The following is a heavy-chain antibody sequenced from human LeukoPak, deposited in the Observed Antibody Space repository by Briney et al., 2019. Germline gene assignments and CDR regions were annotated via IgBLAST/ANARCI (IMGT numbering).Heavy chain of an antibody. CDR3: AEDPILTGFYNDGR. CDR2: INGSGDRT. CDR1: GFTFSSYA. D-gene: IGHD3-9*01. Sequence: PGGSLRLSCVASGFTFSSYAMNWVRQAPGKGLEWVSSINGSGDRTYYADSVKGRFTISRDNSKNTLYLEMNSLRAEDTARYFCAEDPILTGFYNDGRWGQGTLVIVSS. V-gene: IGHV3-23*01. J-gene: IGHJ4*02.